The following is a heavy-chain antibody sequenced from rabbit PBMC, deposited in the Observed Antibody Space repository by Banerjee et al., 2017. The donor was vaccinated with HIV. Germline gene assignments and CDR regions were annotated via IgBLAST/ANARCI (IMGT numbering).Heavy chain of an antibody. CDR2: IVAGSSGTT. J-gene: IGHJ4*01. V-gene: IGHV1S45*01. Sequence: QEQLVESGGGLVQPEGSLTLSCKASGFTLSSSDYMCWVRQAPGKGLEWIGCIVAGSSGTTYYASWAKGRFTISKTSSTTVTLQMTSLTAADTATYFCAREYGNYFGLWGPGTLVTVS. D-gene: IGHD2-1*01. CDR1: GFTLSSSDY. CDR3: AREYGNYFGL.